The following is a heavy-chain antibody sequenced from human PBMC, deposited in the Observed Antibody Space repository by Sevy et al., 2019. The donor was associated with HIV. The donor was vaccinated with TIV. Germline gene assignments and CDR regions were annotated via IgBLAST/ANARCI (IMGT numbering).Heavy chain of an antibody. D-gene: IGHD6-19*01. J-gene: IGHJ4*02. CDR2: VHNGGST. V-gene: IGHV4-59*01. Sequence: SETLSLTCTVSGDSITSYYWAWIRQPPGKGLEWIGNVHNGGSTNYNPSLKSRLTISVDTTNNQFSLKLGSVTVADTAVYFCARPHTSGWTRFEHWCQGILVTVSS. CDR3: ARPHTSGWTRFEH. CDR1: GDSITSYY.